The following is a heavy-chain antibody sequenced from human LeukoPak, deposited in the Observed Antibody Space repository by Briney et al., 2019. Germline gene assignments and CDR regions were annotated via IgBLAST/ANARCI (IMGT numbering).Heavy chain of an antibody. CDR3: ARTLSYESPLRWFGEIYYYYYGMDV. CDR1: GYTFTSYD. D-gene: IGHD3-10*01. CDR2: MNPNSGNT. J-gene: IGHJ6*02. Sequence: ASVKVSCKASGYTFTSYDINWVRQATGQGLEWVGWMNPNSGNTGYAQKFQGRVTMTRNTSISTAYMELSSLRSEDTAVYYCARTLSYESPLRWFGEIYYYYYGMDVWGQGTTVTVSS. V-gene: IGHV1-8*01.